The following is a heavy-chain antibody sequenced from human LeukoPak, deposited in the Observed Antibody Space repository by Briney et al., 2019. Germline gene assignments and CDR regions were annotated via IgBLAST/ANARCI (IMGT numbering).Heavy chain of an antibody. CDR1: GYSISSGYY. CDR3: ARRDYGDYSDY. D-gene: IGHD4-17*01. Sequence: TSETLSLTCTVSGYSISSGYYWGWIRQPPGKGLGWIGSIYHSGSTYYNPSLKSRVTISVDTSKNQFSLKLSSVTAADTAVYYCARRDYGDYSDYWGQGTLVTVSS. CDR2: IYHSGST. V-gene: IGHV4-38-2*02. J-gene: IGHJ4*02.